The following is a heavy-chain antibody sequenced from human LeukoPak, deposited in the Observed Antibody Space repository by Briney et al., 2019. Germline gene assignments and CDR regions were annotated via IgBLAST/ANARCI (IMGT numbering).Heavy chain of an antibody. V-gene: IGHV3-23*01. D-gene: IGHD5-24*01. CDR2: IRGSGDNT. Sequence: GSLRLSCAASGFTFSDYAMSWVRQAPGKGLEWVAAIRGSGDNTYYSDSVRGRFSLSRDNSRNTLYLQMDSLRAEDTAIYYCAKFRREGLPVGFDIWGQGTVVTVSS. J-gene: IGHJ3*02. CDR1: GFTFSDYA. CDR3: AKFRREGLPVGFDI.